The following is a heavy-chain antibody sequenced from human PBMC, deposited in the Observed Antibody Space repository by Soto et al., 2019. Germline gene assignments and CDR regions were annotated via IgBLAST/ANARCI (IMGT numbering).Heavy chain of an antibody. D-gene: IGHD3-22*01. CDR3: AKDVWPNPRMQRITMIG. CDR2: ISGSGGST. V-gene: IGHV3-23*01. CDR1: GFTFSSYA. Sequence: GGSLRLSCAASGFTFSSYAMSWVRQAPGKGLEWVSAISGSGGSTYYADSVKGRFTISRDNSKNTLYLQMNSLRAEDTAVYYCAKDVWPNPRMQRITMIGWGQGTLVTVSS. J-gene: IGHJ4*02.